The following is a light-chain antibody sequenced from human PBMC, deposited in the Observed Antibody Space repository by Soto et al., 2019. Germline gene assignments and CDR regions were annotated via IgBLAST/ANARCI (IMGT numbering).Light chain of an antibody. CDR3: SSYTSSSTLV. J-gene: IGLJ2*01. Sequence: QSALTQPASVSGSPGQSITISCTGTSSDVGGYNYVSWYQQHPGKAPKLIMYEVSNRPSGVSKRFSGSKSGNTASLTISGLQAEDEADYYCSSYTSSSTLVFGGGTKVTVL. V-gene: IGLV2-14*01. CDR2: EVS. CDR1: SSDVGGYNY.